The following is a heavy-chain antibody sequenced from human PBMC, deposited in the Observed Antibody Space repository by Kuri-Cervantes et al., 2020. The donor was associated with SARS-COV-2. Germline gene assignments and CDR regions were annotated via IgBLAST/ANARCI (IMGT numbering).Heavy chain of an antibody. CDR3: ARGPLDGLKIPAAFASFDY. Sequence: GGSLRLSCAASGFTFSPHGMHWVRQAPGKGLEWVSYISSTGNTVYYGDSVKGRVTISRDNARSSLYLQMNSLRDEDTAVYYCARGPLDGLKIPAAFASFDYWGQGTLVTVSS. J-gene: IGHJ4*02. V-gene: IGHV3-48*02. CDR2: ISSTGNTV. D-gene: IGHD2-2*01. CDR1: GFTFSPHG.